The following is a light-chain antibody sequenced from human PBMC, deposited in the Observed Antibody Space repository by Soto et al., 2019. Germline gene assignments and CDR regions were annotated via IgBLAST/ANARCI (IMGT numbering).Light chain of an antibody. CDR1: QSISSY. Sequence: DIQLTQSPSSLSASVGGRVTITCRASQSISSYLNWYQQRPGKAPRLLIFAAASLQSGVPSRFSGSGSGTDYTLTISSLQPDDFTTYFWQQSYTAPYTFGQGTKVEIK. CDR2: AAA. J-gene: IGKJ2*01. V-gene: IGKV1-39*01. CDR3: QQSYTAPYT.